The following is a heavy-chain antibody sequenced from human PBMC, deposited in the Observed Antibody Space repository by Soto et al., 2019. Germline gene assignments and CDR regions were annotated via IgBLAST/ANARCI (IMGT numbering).Heavy chain of an antibody. D-gene: IGHD6-6*01. Sequence: SLRLSCAASGFTFSSYGMHWVRQAPGKGLEWVAVIWYDGSNKYYADSVKGRFTISRDNSKNTLYLQMNSLRAEDTAVYYCARDMQLAGIDYWGQGTLVTVSS. CDR3: ARDMQLAGIDY. V-gene: IGHV3-33*01. J-gene: IGHJ4*02. CDR1: GFTFSSYG. CDR2: IWYDGSNK.